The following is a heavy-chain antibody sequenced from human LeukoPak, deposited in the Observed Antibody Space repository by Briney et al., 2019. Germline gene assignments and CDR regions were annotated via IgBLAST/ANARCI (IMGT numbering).Heavy chain of an antibody. CDR3: AKNRRATTTNWLDP. CDR1: GFTFSSYW. CDR2: ISGSGGST. J-gene: IGHJ5*02. Sequence: GGSLRLSCAASGFTFSSYWMHWVRQAPGKGLEWVSAISGSGGSTYYADSVKGRFTISRDNSKNTLYLQMNSLRAEDTAVYYCAKNRRATTTNWLDPWGQGTLVTVSS. D-gene: IGHD1-26*01. V-gene: IGHV3-23*01.